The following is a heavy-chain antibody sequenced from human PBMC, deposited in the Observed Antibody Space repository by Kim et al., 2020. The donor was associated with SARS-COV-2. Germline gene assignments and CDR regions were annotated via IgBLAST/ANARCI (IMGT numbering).Heavy chain of an antibody. V-gene: IGHV3-21*01. Sequence: GGSLRLSCAASGFTFSSYSMNWVRQAPGKGLEWVSSISSSSSYIYYSDSVKGRFTISRDNAKNSLYLQMNSLRAEATAVYYCARGLMYYYDSSGYYSFDPWGPGTPVTVSS. CDR2: ISSSSSYI. CDR1: GFTFSSYS. CDR3: ARGLMYYYDSSGYYSFDP. J-gene: IGHJ5*02. D-gene: IGHD3-22*01.